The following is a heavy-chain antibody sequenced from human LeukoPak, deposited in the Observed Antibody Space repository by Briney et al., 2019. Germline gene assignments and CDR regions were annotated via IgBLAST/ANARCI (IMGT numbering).Heavy chain of an antibody. CDR1: GGTFSSYA. Sequence: ASVKVSCKASGGTFSSYAISWVRLAPGQGLEWMGGIIPIFGTANYAQKFQGRVTITADESTSTAYMELSSLRSEDTAVYYCATTRGYSPYYFDYWGQGTLVTVSS. V-gene: IGHV1-69*01. J-gene: IGHJ4*02. D-gene: IGHD5-18*01. CDR2: IIPIFGTA. CDR3: ATTRGYSPYYFDY.